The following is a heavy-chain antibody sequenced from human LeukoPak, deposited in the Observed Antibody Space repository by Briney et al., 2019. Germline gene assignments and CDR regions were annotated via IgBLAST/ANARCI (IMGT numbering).Heavy chain of an antibody. CDR1: GFTFSSYE. CDR2: ISSSGSTI. Sequence: PGGSLRLSCAASGFTFSSYEMNWVRQAPGKGLEWVSYISSSGSTIYNADSVEGRFTISRDNSKNTLYLQMNSLRAEDMAVYYCAKPADYGGNSGYFDYWGQGTLVTVSS. D-gene: IGHD4-23*01. CDR3: AKPADYGGNSGYFDY. V-gene: IGHV3-48*03. J-gene: IGHJ4*02.